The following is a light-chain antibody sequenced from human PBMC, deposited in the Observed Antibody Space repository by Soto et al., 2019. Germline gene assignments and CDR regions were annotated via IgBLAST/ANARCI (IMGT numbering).Light chain of an antibody. CDR1: SSDVGGYNY. CDR2: DVS. V-gene: IGLV2-11*01. J-gene: IGLJ2*01. Sequence: QSALTQPRSVSGSPGQSVTISCTGTSSDVGGYNYVSWYQQHPGKAPKLMIYDVSKRPSGVPDRFSGSKSGNTASLTISGLQAEDEADYYCCSYAGGDSFGVIFGGGTKVTVL. CDR3: CSYAGGDSFGVI.